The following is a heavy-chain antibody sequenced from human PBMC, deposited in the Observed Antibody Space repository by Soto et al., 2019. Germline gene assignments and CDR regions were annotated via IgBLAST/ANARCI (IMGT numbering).Heavy chain of an antibody. J-gene: IGHJ4*02. CDR1: GFTFSSYG. Sequence: GGSLRLSCAASGFTFSSYGMHWVRQAPGKGLEWVAVIWYDGSNKYYADSVKGRFTISRDNSKNTLYLQMNSLRAEDTAVYYCARDLDGSGSGFDYWGQGTLVTVSS. V-gene: IGHV3-33*01. CDR3: ARDLDGSGSGFDY. CDR2: IWYDGSNK. D-gene: IGHD3-10*01.